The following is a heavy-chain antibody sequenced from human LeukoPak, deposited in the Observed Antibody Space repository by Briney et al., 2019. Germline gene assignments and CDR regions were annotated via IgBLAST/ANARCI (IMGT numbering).Heavy chain of an antibody. V-gene: IGHV3-48*01. Sequence: GGYLRLSCAASGLTISGYSMNWVRHAPGKGLEWISYISSGSRTIYYADSVKRRFTVPRDNAKNSLYLQMNSLRAEDTAVYYCARESISGHRDFDYWGQGALVTVSS. D-gene: IGHD1-26*01. J-gene: IGHJ4*02. CDR3: ARESISGHRDFDY. CDR1: GLTISGYS. CDR2: ISSGSRTI.